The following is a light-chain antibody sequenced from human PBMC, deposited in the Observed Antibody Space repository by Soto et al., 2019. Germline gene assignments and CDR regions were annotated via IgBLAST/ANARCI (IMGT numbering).Light chain of an antibody. J-gene: IGKJ4*01. CDR2: DAS. Sequence: PGDRATLSCRASQFIGSNLAWYQQKRGEAPRLLIYDASSRATGIPARFSGSGSGTEFTLTISSLQSEDFAVYYCQQYNNWPPLTFGGGTKVEIK. CDR3: QQYNNWPPLT. V-gene: IGKV3-15*01. CDR1: QFIGSN.